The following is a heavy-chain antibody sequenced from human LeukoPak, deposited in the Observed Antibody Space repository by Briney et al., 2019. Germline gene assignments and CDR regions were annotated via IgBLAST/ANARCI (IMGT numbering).Heavy chain of an antibody. CDR2: IKRKTDGGTT. V-gene: IGHV3-15*01. J-gene: IGHJ4*02. CDR3: TASHDYGEYYFDN. Sequence: GGSLRLSCAASGFTFTDVWMTWVRQAPGKGLEWVGRIKRKTDGGTTDYAAPVEGRFTISRDDSQNTLYLQMNSLRTEDTGVYYCTASHDYGEYYFDNWGQGTLVTVSS. D-gene: IGHD4-17*01. CDR1: GFTFTDVW.